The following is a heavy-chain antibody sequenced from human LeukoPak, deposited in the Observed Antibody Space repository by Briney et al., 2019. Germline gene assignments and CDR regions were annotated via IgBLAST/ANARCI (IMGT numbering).Heavy chain of an antibody. Sequence: ASVKVSCKASGYTFTANYIHWVRQATGQGLEWMGWMNPNSGNTGYAQKFQGRVTMTRNTSISTAYMELSSLRSEDTAVYYCARNNVYYYGMDVWGQGTTVTVSS. D-gene: IGHD1-14*01. CDR3: ARNNVYYYGMDV. CDR2: MNPNSGNT. J-gene: IGHJ6*02. V-gene: IGHV1-8*02. CDR1: GYTFTANY.